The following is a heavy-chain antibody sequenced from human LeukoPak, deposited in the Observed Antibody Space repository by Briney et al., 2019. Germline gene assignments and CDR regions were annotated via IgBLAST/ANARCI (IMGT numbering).Heavy chain of an antibody. CDR3: ARDLGTIVVGYYFDY. CDR2: IIPILGIA. V-gene: IGHV1-69*04. J-gene: IGHJ4*02. Sequence: GSSVKVSCKATGGTFSSYAISWVRQAPGQGLEWMGRIIPILGIANYAQKFQGRVTITADKSTSTAYMELSSLRSEDTAVYYCARDLGTIVVGYYFDYWGQGTLVTVSS. D-gene: IGHD3-22*01. CDR1: GGTFSSYA.